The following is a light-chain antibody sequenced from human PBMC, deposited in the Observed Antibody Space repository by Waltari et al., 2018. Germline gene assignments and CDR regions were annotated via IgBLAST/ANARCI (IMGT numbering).Light chain of an antibody. J-gene: IGLJ1*01. CDR1: SSDVGGYNY. Sequence: QSALTQPPSASGSRGQSVTISCTGTSSDVGGYNYVSWYQHHLGEAPKLMIFEVNKRPSGVPDRFSGSKSGNTASLTVSGLQAEDDADYYCSSYAGSNNLVFGTGTKVTVL. CDR3: SSYAGSNNLV. CDR2: EVN. V-gene: IGLV2-8*01.